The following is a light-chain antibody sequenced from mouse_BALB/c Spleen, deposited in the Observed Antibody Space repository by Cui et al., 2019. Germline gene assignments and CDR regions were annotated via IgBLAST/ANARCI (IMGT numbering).Light chain of an antibody. CDR3: QQRSSWPHRT. CDR1: HHIINN. V-gene: IGKV5-43*01. Sequence: SVITQSPATLHVTPGDSVSLSCTASHHIINNLHWYKQKSHESPRLLIKYASPSLAGSLPGFSSSGAWTDFTPRINSVETADVGMIYCQQRSSWPHRTFGTGTKLELK. J-gene: IGKJ5*01. CDR2: YAS.